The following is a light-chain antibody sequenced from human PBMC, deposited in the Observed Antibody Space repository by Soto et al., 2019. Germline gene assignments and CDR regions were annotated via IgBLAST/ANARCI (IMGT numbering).Light chain of an antibody. J-gene: IGKJ2*01. CDR1: QSISRY. CDR3: QQSHSTPLA. Sequence: DIQMTQSPSSLSASVGDRVTITCRASQSISRYLNWYQHKPGKAPKLLIYGVSSLLSGVPSRFSGSGSGTDFTRTISSLQPEDFATYYCQQSHSTPLAFGQGTKLEIK. CDR2: GVS. V-gene: IGKV1-39*01.